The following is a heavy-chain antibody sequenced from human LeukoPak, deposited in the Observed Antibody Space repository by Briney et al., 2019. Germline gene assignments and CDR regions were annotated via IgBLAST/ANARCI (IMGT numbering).Heavy chain of an antibody. CDR1: GYTFTGYY. Sequence: ASVKVSCKASGYTFTGYYMHWVQQAPGQGLEWMGWINPNSGGTNYAQKFQGRVTMTRDTSISTAYMELSRLRSDDTAVYYCARVMGSSGWYLDDAFDIWGQGTMVTVSS. CDR3: ARVMGSSGWYLDDAFDI. V-gene: IGHV1-2*02. CDR2: INPNSGGT. D-gene: IGHD6-19*01. J-gene: IGHJ3*02.